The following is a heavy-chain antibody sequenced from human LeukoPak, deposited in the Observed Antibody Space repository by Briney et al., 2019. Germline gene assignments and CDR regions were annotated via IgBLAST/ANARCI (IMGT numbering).Heavy chain of an antibody. J-gene: IGHJ4*02. D-gene: IGHD4-17*01. CDR3: ASLTVTTFDY. CDR2: ISSSSSYI. V-gene: IGHV3-21*01. CDR1: GFTFSSYS. Sequence: AGGSLRLSCAASGFTFSSYSMNWVRQAPGKGLEWVSSISSSSSYIYYADSVKGRFTISRDNAKNSLYLQMSSLRAEDTAVYYCASLTVTTFDYWGQGTLVTVSS.